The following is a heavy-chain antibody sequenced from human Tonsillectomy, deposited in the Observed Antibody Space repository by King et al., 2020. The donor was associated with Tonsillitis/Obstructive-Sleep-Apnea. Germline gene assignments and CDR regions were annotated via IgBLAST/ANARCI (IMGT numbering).Heavy chain of an antibody. CDR1: GYTFTSYG. CDR3: ARDLSRATSYYYGSGSYY. D-gene: IGHD3-10*01. Sequence: QLVQSGAEVKKPGASVKVSCKASGYTFTSYGISWVRQAPGQGLEWMGWISAYNGNTNYAQKPQGRVTMTTDTSTSTAYMELRSLRSDDTAVYYCARDLSRATSYYYGSGSYYWGQGTLVTVSS. CDR2: ISAYNGNT. V-gene: IGHV1-18*01. J-gene: IGHJ4*02.